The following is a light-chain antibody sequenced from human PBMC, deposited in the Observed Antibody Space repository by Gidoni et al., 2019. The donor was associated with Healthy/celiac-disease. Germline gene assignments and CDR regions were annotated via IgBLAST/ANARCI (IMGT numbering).Light chain of an antibody. Sequence: EVVLTQSPATLSLSPGESATLPCRASQCVSSYLAWYQQKPGQAPRLLIYDASNRATGIPARFSGSGSGTDFTLTISSREPEDFAVYYCQQRSNWPPLTFGGGTKVEIK. CDR3: QQRSNWPPLT. CDR2: DAS. V-gene: IGKV3-11*01. CDR1: QCVSSY. J-gene: IGKJ4*01.